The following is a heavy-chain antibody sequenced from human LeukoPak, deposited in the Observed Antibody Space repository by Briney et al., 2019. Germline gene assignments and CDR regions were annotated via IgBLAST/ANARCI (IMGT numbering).Heavy chain of an antibody. CDR1: GGSISTYY. J-gene: IGHJ4*02. Sequence: PSETLSLTCTVSGGSISTYYWIWVRQPPGKGLEWIGEINHSGSTNYNPSLKSRVTISVDTSKNQFSLKLSSVTAADTAVYYCARYNFPAATMYFDYWGQGTLVTVSS. V-gene: IGHV4-34*01. CDR2: INHSGST. CDR3: ARYNFPAATMYFDY. D-gene: IGHD2-2*01.